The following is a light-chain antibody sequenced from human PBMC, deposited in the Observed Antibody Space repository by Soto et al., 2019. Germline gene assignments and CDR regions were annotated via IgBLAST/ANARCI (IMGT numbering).Light chain of an antibody. V-gene: IGKV3-20*01. Sequence: EFVLTQSPGTLSLSPGERATLSCRASQSVGSNSLAWYQQKPRQPPRILIYGASTTATGIPDRFSGSGSGTEFTLTISRLEPEDFGVYYCQQYGSSRPLTLGGGTKVEIK. CDR3: QQYGSSRPLT. J-gene: IGKJ4*01. CDR2: GAS. CDR1: QSVGSNS.